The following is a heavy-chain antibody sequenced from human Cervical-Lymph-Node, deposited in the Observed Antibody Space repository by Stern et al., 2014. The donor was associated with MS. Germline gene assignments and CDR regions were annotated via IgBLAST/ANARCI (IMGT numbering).Heavy chain of an antibody. CDR3: ARHFGLVKSYYYYYGMDV. CDR2: INAANGDT. J-gene: IGHJ6*02. Sequence: QVQLVQSGAEVKKPGASVKVSCKASGYSFSVYSMHWVRQAPGQRLEWMGWINAANGDTKYSQKFQDRLILTRDTSATTAYMELSSLTSDDSGVYFCARHFGLVKSYYYYYGMDVWGQGTTVTVSS. D-gene: IGHD3/OR15-3a*01. CDR1: GYSFSVYS. V-gene: IGHV1-3*01.